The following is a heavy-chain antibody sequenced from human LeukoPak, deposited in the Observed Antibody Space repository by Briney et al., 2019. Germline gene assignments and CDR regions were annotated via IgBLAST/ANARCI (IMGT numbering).Heavy chain of an antibody. CDR2: VYSAGST. D-gene: IGHD6-13*01. V-gene: IGHV3-53*01. J-gene: IGHJ4*02. CDR1: GFTVSNNY. Sequence: GGSLRLSCAASGFTVSNNYMSWVRQAPGKALEWVSVVYSAGSTYYSDSVKGRFTISRDNSKNTLYLQMNSLRAEDTAVYYCARHIPGYSSSLGYWGQGTLVTVSS. CDR3: ARHIPGYSSSLGY.